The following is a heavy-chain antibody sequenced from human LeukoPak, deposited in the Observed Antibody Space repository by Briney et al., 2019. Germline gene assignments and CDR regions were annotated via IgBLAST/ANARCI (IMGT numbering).Heavy chain of an antibody. CDR1: EFTVSNNY. V-gene: IGHV3-53*01. J-gene: IGHJ4*02. Sequence: PGGSLRLSCAASEFTVSNNYMSWVRQAAGKGLEWVSVIYSGGTPYYADSVKGRFTISRDNSKNTLYLQMNSLRAEDTAVYYCARDLGIAAASYYFDYWGQGTLVTVSS. CDR3: ARDLGIAAASYYFDY. D-gene: IGHD6-13*01. CDR2: IYSGGTP.